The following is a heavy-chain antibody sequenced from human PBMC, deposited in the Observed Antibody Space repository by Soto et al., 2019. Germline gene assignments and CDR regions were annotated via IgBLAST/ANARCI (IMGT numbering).Heavy chain of an antibody. V-gene: IGHV4-30-2*01. J-gene: IGHJ2*01. Sequence: QLRLQESGSGLVKPSQTLSLTCAVSGGSISSGNDSWSWIRQPPGKGLEWIGYIFHSGSPYYNPSLKSRVTISVDRSKNQFSLRLSSVTAADTAVYYCARALHDHGDWYFDLWGRGTLVTVSS. D-gene: IGHD4-17*01. CDR2: IFHSGSP. CDR3: ARALHDHGDWYFDL. CDR1: GGSISSGNDS.